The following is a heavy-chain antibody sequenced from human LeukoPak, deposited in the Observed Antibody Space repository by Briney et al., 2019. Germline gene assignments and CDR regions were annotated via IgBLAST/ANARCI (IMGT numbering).Heavy chain of an antibody. CDR1: GFTFSDYY. CDR2: ISSSGSTI. CDR3: ARYYYDFWSGYYQFDY. D-gene: IGHD3-3*01. V-gene: IGHV3-11*01. Sequence: PGGSLRLSCAASGFTFSDYYMSWIRQAPGKGLEWVSYISSSGSTIYYADSVKGRFTISRDNAKSSLYLQMDSLRAEDTAVYYCARYYYDFWSGYYQFDYWGQGTLVTVSS. J-gene: IGHJ4*02.